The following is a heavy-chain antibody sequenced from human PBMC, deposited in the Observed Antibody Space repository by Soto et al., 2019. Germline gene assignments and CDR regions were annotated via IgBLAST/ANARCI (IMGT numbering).Heavy chain of an antibody. J-gene: IGHJ5*02. Sequence: SVKVSCKASGGTFSSYTISWVRQAPGQGLEWMGRIIPILGIANYAQKFQGRVTITADKSTSTAYMELSSLRSEDTAVYYCAREVGRWLQLSNWFDPWGQGTLVTVSS. V-gene: IGHV1-69*04. D-gene: IGHD5-12*01. CDR2: IIPILGIA. CDR1: GGTFSSYT. CDR3: AREVGRWLQLSNWFDP.